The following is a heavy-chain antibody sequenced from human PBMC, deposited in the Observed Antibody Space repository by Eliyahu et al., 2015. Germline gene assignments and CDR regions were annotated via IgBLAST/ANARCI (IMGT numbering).Heavy chain of an antibody. J-gene: IGHJ3*02. V-gene: IGHV3-23*01. CDR2: ICASGGSA. Sequence: EAXGKGLEWLSXICASGGSAYYADCVKGRXTISRDNSKNTLYLQXNSLRAEDTAVYYCAKDLSGQWLVGGSAFDIWGQGTMVTVSS. D-gene: IGHD6-19*01. CDR3: AKDLSGQWLVGGSAFDI.